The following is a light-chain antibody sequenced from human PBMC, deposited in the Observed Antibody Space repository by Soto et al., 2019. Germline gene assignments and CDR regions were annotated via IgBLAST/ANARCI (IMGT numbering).Light chain of an antibody. CDR1: QIVTGDY. CDR3: QQYGDSLLT. V-gene: IGKV3-20*01. J-gene: IGKJ1*01. CDR2: DAS. Sequence: EFVFTQSPGTLSLSPGEGATLSCRASQIVTGDYLAWYQQKPGQAPRLLMYDASTRATGIPDRFSGSGSGTDFTLIISRLEPEDFAVYYCQQYGDSLLTFGQGTKVDI.